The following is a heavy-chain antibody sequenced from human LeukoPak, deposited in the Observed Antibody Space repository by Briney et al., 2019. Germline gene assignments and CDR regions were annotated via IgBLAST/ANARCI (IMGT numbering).Heavy chain of an antibody. CDR2: ISGSGGST. CDR1: GFTFSDYA. V-gene: IGHV3-23*01. CDR3: AKDRVYGGNSPWYPDL. Sequence: GGSLRLSCAASGFTFSDYAMSWVRQAPGKGLEWVSRISGSGGSTHYADSVKGRFTISRDNSKNTPYLQMNSLRAEDTAVYYCAKDRVYGGNSPWYPDLWGRGSLVTVSS. D-gene: IGHD4-23*01. J-gene: IGHJ2*01.